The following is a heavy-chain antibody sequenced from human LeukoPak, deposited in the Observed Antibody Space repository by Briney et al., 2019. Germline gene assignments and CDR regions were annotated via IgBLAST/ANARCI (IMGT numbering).Heavy chain of an antibody. Sequence: PGGSLRLSCAAFGFTFDDYAMHWVRQAPGKGLEWVSGVTWIGDPTDFADSVKGRFTISRDNAKKSLYLQMDSLRAEDTALYYCVRAVRAASNYWGQGTLVTVSS. V-gene: IGHV3-9*01. CDR1: GFTFDDYA. CDR3: VRAVRAASNY. D-gene: IGHD6-25*01. CDR2: VTWIGDPT. J-gene: IGHJ4*02.